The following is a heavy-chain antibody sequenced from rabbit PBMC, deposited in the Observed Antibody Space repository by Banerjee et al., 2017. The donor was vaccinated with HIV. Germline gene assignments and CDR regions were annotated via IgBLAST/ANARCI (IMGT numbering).Heavy chain of an antibody. V-gene: IGHV1S40*01. D-gene: IGHD8-1*01. CDR2: IYTGNLKT. J-gene: IGHJ4*01. CDR1: GFSFSSSYD. CDR3: ARDAGSGPYIDGYFDL. Sequence: LEESGGGLVKPGGTLTLTCKASGFSFSSSYDMCWVRQAPGKGLEWIGCIYTGNLKTYYASWAKGRFTISKTSSTTVTLQMTSLTVADMATYFCARDAGSGPYIDGYFDLWGPGTLVTVS.